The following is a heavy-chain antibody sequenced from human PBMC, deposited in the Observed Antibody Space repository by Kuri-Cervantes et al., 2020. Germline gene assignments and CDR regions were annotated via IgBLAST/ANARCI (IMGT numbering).Heavy chain of an antibody. Sequence: GSLRLSCTVSGGSISSYYWSWIRQPPGKGLEWIGYIYHSGSTYYNPSLKSRVTISVDTSKNQFSLKLGSVTAADTAVYYCARHCEDGYYYDSRDNWFDPWGQGTLVTVSS. CDR3: ARHCEDGYYYDSRDNWFDP. CDR1: GGSISSYY. D-gene: IGHD3-22*01. CDR2: IYHSGST. J-gene: IGHJ5*02. V-gene: IGHV4-59*04.